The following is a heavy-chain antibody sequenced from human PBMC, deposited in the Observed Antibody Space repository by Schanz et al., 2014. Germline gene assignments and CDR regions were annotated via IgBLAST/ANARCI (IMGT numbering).Heavy chain of an antibody. CDR1: GFTFRDYY. V-gene: IGHV3-11*05. D-gene: IGHD2-15*01. J-gene: IGHJ6*02. CDR3: AKGMGYCRGGTCYDYYYYGLDV. CDR2: ISSGSSYA. Sequence: QVQLVESGGGLVKPGGSLRLSCAASGFTFRDYYMSWIRQAPGKGLEWVSDISSGSSYANYADSVKGRFTISRDNAKNSLYLQMNSLRAEDTAVYYCAKGMGYCRGGTCYDYYYYGLDVWGQGTTVTVSS.